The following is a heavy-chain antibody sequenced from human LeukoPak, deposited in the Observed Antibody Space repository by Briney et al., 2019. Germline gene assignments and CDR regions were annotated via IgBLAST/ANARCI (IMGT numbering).Heavy chain of an antibody. CDR2: IWYDGSNK. CDR1: GFTFSSYG. D-gene: IGHD3-10*01. V-gene: IGHV3-33*01. Sequence: GGSLRLSCAASGFTFSSYGMHWVRQAPGKGLEWVAVIWYDGSNKYYADSVKGRFTISRDNSKNTLYLQMNSLRAEDTAVYYCARPPYYYGSGSYYNYWDQGTLVTVSS. CDR3: ARPPYYYGSGSYYNY. J-gene: IGHJ4*02.